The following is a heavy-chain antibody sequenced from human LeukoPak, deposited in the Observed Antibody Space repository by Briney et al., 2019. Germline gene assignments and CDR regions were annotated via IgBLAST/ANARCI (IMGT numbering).Heavy chain of an antibody. J-gene: IGHJ5*02. V-gene: IGHV4-61*02. CDR2: IYTSGST. CDR1: GGSISSGSYY. D-gene: IGHD4-17*01. Sequence: SETLSLTCTVSGGSISSGSYYWSWIRQPAGKGLEWIGRIYTSGSTNYNPSLKSRVTISVDTSKNQFSLKLSSVTAADTAVYYCARDDYVRPDPWGQGTLVTVSS. CDR3: ARDDYVRPDP.